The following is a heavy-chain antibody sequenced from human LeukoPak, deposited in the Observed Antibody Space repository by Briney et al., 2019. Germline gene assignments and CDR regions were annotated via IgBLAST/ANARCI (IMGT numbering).Heavy chain of an antibody. CDR2: ISSSGSTI. V-gene: IGHV3-48*03. Sequence: GGSLRLSCAASGFTFSSYEMNWVRQAPGKGLEWVSYISSSGSTIYYADSVKGRFTISRDNAKNSLYLQMNSLRAEDTAVYYCARDQRCSGGSCYPGFDYWGQGTLVTVSS. D-gene: IGHD2-15*01. CDR3: ARDQRCSGGSCYPGFDY. J-gene: IGHJ4*02. CDR1: GFTFSSYE.